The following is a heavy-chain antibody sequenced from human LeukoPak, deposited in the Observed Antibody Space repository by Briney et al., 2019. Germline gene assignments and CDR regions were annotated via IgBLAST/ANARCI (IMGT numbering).Heavy chain of an antibody. CDR2: IYYSGST. Sequence: PSETLSLTCTVPGGPTSSNYWTWIRHPPGKGLEWMGNIYYSGSTNYNPSLKSRVTISVDTSKNQFSLKLSSVTAADTAVYYCARSHSLYYYDSSGYAYCGQGTLVTVSS. V-gene: IGHV4-59*01. J-gene: IGHJ4*02. D-gene: IGHD3-22*01. CDR3: ARSHSLYYYDSSGYAY. CDR1: GGPTSSNY.